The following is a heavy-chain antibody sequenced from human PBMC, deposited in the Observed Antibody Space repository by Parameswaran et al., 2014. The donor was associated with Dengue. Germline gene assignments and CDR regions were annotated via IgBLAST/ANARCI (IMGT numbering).Heavy chain of an antibody. V-gene: IGHV4-30-2*01. J-gene: IGHJ3*02. CDR3: ARRSPTVADAFDI. CDR2: IYHSGST. Sequence: VRQMPGKGLEWIGYIYHSGSTYYNPSLKSRVTISVDRSKSQFSLKLSSVTAADTAVYFCARRSPTVADAFDIWGQGTMVTVSS. D-gene: IGHD4-23*01.